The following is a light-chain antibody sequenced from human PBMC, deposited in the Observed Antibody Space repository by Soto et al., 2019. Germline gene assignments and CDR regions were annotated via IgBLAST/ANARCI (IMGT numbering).Light chain of an antibody. CDR1: QSVSSN. CDR3: QQYNNWPET. CDR2: GAS. J-gene: IGKJ1*01. Sequence: EIVMTQSPATLSVSPGERATLSCRASQSVSSNLAWYQQKPGQAPRLLIYGASTRATGIPGRFSGSGSGTEFTLTISSLQSEDCAVYYCQQYNNWPETFGHGTKVEIK. V-gene: IGKV3-15*01.